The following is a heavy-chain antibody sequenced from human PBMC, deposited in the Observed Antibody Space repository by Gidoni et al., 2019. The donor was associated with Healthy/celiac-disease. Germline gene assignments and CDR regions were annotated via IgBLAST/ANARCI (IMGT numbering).Heavy chain of an antibody. CDR1: GFTFGDYA. CDR2: IRSKAYGGTT. J-gene: IGHJ6*03. Sequence: EVQLVESGGGLVKPGRSLRLSCTASGFTFGDYAMSWFRQAPGKGLEWVGFIRSKAYGGTTEYAASVKGRFTISRDDFKSIAYLQMNSLKTEDTAVYYCTRDHPVADYYYYYYMDVWGKGTTVTVSS. V-gene: IGHV3-49*05. D-gene: IGHD6-19*01. CDR3: TRDHPVADYYYYYYMDV.